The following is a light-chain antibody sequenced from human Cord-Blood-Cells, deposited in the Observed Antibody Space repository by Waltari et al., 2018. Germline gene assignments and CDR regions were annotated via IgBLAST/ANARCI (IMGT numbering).Light chain of an antibody. Sequence: DIVMTQSPDSLAVSLGERATINCKSSQSVLYSSNNKNYLAWYQQKPGQPPKLLIYWASTRESGVPDRFSGSASATDFTLTIRSLQAEDVAVYYCQQYYSTPFTFGPGTKVDIK. CDR3: QQYYSTPFT. CDR1: QSVLYSSNNKNY. J-gene: IGKJ3*01. CDR2: WAS. V-gene: IGKV4-1*01.